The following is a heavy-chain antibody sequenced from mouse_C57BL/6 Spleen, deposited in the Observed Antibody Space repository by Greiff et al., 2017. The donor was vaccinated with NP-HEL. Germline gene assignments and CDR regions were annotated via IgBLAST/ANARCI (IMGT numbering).Heavy chain of an antibody. J-gene: IGHJ4*01. D-gene: IGHD2-4*01. CDR3: ARSDYEGAMDY. CDR1: GYAFSSYW. V-gene: IGHV1-80*01. CDR2: IYPGDGDT. Sequence: QVQLKQSGAELVKPGASVKISCKASGYAFSSYWMNWVKQRPGKGLEWIGQIYPGDGDTNYNGKFKGKATLTADKSSSTAYMQLSSLTSEDSAVYLCARSDYEGAMDYWGQGTSVTVSS.